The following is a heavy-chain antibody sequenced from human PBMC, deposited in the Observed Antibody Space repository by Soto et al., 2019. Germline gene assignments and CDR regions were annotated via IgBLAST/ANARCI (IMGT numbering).Heavy chain of an antibody. CDR1: GITINTAW. Sequence: EGQLVESGGGLVKPGESLRLSCEVSGITINTAWMSWVRQAPGKGLEWVGRIKTKNDGETTEFAAAVDGRFSISRDDSRNTIYLQMNSLRTGDTAVYYCTREWWGDFAWGQGSLVTVSS. J-gene: IGHJ4*02. CDR2: IKTKNDGETT. CDR3: TREWWGDFA. V-gene: IGHV3-15*01. D-gene: IGHD2-8*01.